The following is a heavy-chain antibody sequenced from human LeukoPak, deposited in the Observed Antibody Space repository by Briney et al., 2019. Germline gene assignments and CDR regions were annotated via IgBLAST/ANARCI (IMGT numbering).Heavy chain of an antibody. CDR1: GYTFTGYY. D-gene: IGHD2-2*01. J-gene: IGHJ5*02. V-gene: IGHV1-2*02. CDR2: INPNSGGT. CDR3: ARDLSDDVAPAASGFDP. Sequence: ASVKVSCKASGYTFTGYYMHWVRQAPGQGLEWMGWINPNSGGTNYAQKFQGRVTMTRDTSISTAYMELSRLRSDDTAVYYCARDLSDDVAPAASGFDPWGQGTLVTVSS.